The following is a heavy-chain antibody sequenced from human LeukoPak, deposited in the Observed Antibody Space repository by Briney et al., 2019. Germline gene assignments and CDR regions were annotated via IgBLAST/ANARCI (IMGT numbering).Heavy chain of an antibody. CDR1: GFTFSSYE. D-gene: IGHD3-9*01. Sequence: PGGSLRLSCAASGFTFSSYEMNCVRQAPGKGLEWGSYISSSGSTIYYADSVKGRFTISRDNSKNTLYLQMNSLRAEDTAVYYCARRGRRVRYFDWLLPLDYWGQGTLVTVSS. V-gene: IGHV3-48*03. CDR2: ISSSGSTI. J-gene: IGHJ4*02. CDR3: ARRGRRVRYFDWLLPLDY.